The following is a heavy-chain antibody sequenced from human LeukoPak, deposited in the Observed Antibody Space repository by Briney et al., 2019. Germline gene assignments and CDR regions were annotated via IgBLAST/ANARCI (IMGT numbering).Heavy chain of an antibody. J-gene: IGHJ4*02. D-gene: IGHD6-19*01. V-gene: IGHV3-23*01. CDR1: GFTFTDYA. CDR3: AGAVTGTSAFDY. Sequence: GGSLRLSCAASGFTFTDYAMIWVRQAPGRGLEWVSTISGRGSSTNYADSVKGRFSISRDNSKNTLYLQMHSLRAEDTAVYYCAGAVTGTSAFDYWGQGTLVTVSS. CDR2: ISGRGSST.